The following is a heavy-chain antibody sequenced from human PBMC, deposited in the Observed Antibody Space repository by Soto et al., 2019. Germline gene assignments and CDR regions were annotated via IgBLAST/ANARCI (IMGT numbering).Heavy chain of an antibody. J-gene: IGHJ4*02. CDR1: GFAFSSYS. CDR2: ISSSSSYI. Sequence: GGSLRLSCAASGFAFSSYSMNWVRQAPGKGLEWVSSISSSSSYIYYADSVKGRFTISRDNAKNSLYLQMNSLRAEDTAVYCCARGGLRFLEWPFDYWGQGTLVTVSS. D-gene: IGHD3-3*01. V-gene: IGHV3-21*01. CDR3: ARGGLRFLEWPFDY.